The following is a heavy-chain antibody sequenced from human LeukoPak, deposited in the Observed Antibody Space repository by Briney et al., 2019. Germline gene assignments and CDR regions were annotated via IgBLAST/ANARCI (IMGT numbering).Heavy chain of an antibody. D-gene: IGHD2-2*01. CDR2: ISSSSSYI. CDR1: GFTFSSYS. J-gene: IGHJ4*02. Sequence: GGSLRLSCAASGFTFSSYSMNWVRQAPGKGLEWVSSISSSSSYIYYADSVRGRFTISRDNAKNSLYLQMNSLRAEDTAVYYCAREEDCSSTSCSIDYWGQGTLVTVSS. V-gene: IGHV3-21*01. CDR3: AREEDCSSTSCSIDY.